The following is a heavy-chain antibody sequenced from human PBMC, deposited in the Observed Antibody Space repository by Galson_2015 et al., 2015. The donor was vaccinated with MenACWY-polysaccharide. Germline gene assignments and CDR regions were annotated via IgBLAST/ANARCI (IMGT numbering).Heavy chain of an antibody. V-gene: IGHV3-23*01. CDR1: GFTFSSYA. D-gene: IGHD3-10*01. CDR2: ISGSGGRT. CDR3: AKPRDGFIDYYYGMDV. Sequence: SLRLSCAASGFTFSSYAMSWVRQAPGKGLEWVSAISGSGGRTYYADSVKGRFTISRDNSKNTLYLQMNSLRAEDTAAYYCAKPRDGFIDYYYGMDVWGQGTTVTVSS. J-gene: IGHJ6*02.